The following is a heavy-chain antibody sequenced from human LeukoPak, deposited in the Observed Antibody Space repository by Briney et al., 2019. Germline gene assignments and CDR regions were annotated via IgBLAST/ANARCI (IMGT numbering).Heavy chain of an antibody. CDR1: GGSISSYY. V-gene: IGHV4-59*01. CDR2: IYYSGST. CDR3: ARYLGYYGSGSYFDY. J-gene: IGHJ4*02. Sequence: SETLSLTCTVSGGSISSYYWSWIRQPPGKGLEWIGHIYYSGSTNYNPSLKSRVTISVDTSKNQFSLKLSSVTAADTAVYYCARYLGYYGSGSYFDYWGQGTLVTVSS. D-gene: IGHD3-10*01.